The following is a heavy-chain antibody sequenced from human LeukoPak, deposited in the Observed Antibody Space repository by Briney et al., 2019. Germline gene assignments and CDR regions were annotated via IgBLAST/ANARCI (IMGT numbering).Heavy chain of an antibody. J-gene: IGHJ4*02. CDR2: IYHSGST. CDR1: GGSISRSNW. Sequence: SRTLSLTCAVSGGSISRSNWWSWVRQPPGKGLEWSGAIYHSGSTNYNTSLKSRVTISVDKSKNQFSLKLSSVTAADTAVYYCARVFGDRDSSGYYQYYFDYWGQGTLVTVSS. CDR3: ARVFGDRDSSGYYQYYFDY. D-gene: IGHD3-22*01. V-gene: IGHV4-4*02.